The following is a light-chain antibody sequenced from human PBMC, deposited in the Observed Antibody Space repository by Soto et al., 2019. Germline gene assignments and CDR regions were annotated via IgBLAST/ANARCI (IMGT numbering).Light chain of an antibody. V-gene: IGKV1-9*01. CDR3: QQLNSYPRFT. J-gene: IGKJ3*01. CDR1: QGISSY. Sequence: DIQLTQSPSFLSASVGDRVTITCRASQGISSYLAWYQQKPGKAPKLLIYAASTLQSGVPSRFSGSGCGTEFTLTISSLQPEDFATYYCQQLNSYPRFTFGPGTKVDIK. CDR2: AAS.